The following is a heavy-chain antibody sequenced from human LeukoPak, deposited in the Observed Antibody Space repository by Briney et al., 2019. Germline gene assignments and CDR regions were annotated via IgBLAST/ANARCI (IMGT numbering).Heavy chain of an antibody. CDR1: GYTFTGYY. D-gene: IGHD2-8*01. Sequence: GASVKVSCKASGYTFTGYYMHWVRQAPGQGLEWMGWVNPNSGGTNYAQRFQGRVTMTTDKSINTVFMELSGLTSDDTALYYCARGPNHYYYMDFWGKGTTVSVSS. CDR3: ARGPNHYYYMDF. CDR2: VNPNSGGT. J-gene: IGHJ6*03. V-gene: IGHV1-2*02.